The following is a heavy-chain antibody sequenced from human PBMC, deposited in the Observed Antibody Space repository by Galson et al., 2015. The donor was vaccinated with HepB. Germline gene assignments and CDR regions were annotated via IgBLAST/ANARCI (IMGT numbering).Heavy chain of an antibody. V-gene: IGHV5-51*03. D-gene: IGHD2-15*01. CDR3: ATQPGGYCSGGSCYSEDY. Sequence: QSGAEVKKPGESLKISCKGSGYSFTSYWIGWVRQMPGKGLEWMGIIYPGDSDTRYSPSFQGQVTISADKSISTAYLQWSSLKASDTAMYYCATQPGGYCSGGSCYSEDYWGQGTLVTVSS. J-gene: IGHJ4*02. CDR2: IYPGDSDT. CDR1: GYSFTSYW.